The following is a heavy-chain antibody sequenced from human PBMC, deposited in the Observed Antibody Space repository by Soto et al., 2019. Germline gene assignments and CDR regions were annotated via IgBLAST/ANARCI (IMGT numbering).Heavy chain of an antibody. CDR3: AKGDCSTTTCLYDH. Sequence: GGSLRLSCAASGFIFDDYAMHWVRQAPGKGLEWVSGISWNSGSIGYGDSVEGRFTISRDNAKNSLYLQMDSLRAEDTALYFCAKGDCSTTTCLYDHWGRGTLVTVSS. CDR2: ISWNSGSI. CDR1: GFIFDDYA. J-gene: IGHJ4*02. D-gene: IGHD2-2*01. V-gene: IGHV3-9*01.